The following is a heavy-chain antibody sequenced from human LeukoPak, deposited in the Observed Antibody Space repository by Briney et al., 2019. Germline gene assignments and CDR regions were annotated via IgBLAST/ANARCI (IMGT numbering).Heavy chain of an antibody. V-gene: IGHV3-21*01. CDR1: GFTFSSYS. D-gene: IGHD1-26*01. Sequence: GGSLRLSCAASGFTFSSYSMNWVRQAPGKGLEWVSSISSGSSYIYYADSVKGRFTISRDNAKNSLYLQMNSLRAEDTAVYYCARYLISSSALDYWGQGTLVTVSS. J-gene: IGHJ4*02. CDR2: ISSGSSYI. CDR3: ARYLISSSALDY.